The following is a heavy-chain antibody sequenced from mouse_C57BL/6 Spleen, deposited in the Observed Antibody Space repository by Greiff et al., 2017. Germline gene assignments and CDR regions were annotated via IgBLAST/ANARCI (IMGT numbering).Heavy chain of an antibody. CDR3: AREVTAQVFAY. CDR2: IDPSDSYT. D-gene: IGHD3-2*02. Sequence: QVQLKQPGAELVMPGASVKLSCKASGYTFTSYWMHWVKQRPGQGLEWIGEIDPSDSYTNYNQKFKGKSTLTVDKSSSTAYMQLSSLTAEDSAVYDCAREVTAQVFAYWGQGTLVTVSA. CDR1: GYTFTSYW. V-gene: IGHV1-69*01. J-gene: IGHJ3*01.